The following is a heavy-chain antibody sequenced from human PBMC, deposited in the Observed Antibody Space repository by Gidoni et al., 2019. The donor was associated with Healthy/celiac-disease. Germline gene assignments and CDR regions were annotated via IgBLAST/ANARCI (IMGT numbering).Heavy chain of an antibody. CDR1: GFTFSNAW. J-gene: IGHJ3*02. CDR2: IKSKTDGGTT. Sequence: EVQLVESGGGLVKPGGSLRLSCAASGFTFSNAWMSWVRQAPGKGLEWVGRIKSKTDGGTTDYAAPVKGRFTISRDDSKNTLYLQMNSLKTEDTAVYYCTTGITMIVVVTPPAFDIWGQGTMVTVSS. D-gene: IGHD3-22*01. CDR3: TTGITMIVVVTPPAFDI. V-gene: IGHV3-15*01.